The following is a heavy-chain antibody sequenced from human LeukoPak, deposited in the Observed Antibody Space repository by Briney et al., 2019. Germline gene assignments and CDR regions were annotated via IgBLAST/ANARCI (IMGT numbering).Heavy chain of an antibody. V-gene: IGHV1-8*03. CDR1: GYTFTSYD. Sequence: GASVKVSCKASGYTFTSYDINWVRQATAQGVEWMGWMNPNSGNTGYAQKFQGRVTIIRNTSISTAYMELSSLRSEDTAVYYCARGFSWVQLQDYWGQVTLVTVSS. J-gene: IGHJ4*02. CDR2: MNPNSGNT. CDR3: ARGFSWVQLQDY. D-gene: IGHD5-18*01.